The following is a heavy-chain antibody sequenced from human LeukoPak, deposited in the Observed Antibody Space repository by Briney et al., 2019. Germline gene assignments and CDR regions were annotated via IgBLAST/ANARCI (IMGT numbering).Heavy chain of an antibody. Sequence: GGSLRLSCAASGFTFSSYSMNWVRQAPGKGLEWVSSISSSSSYIYYSDSVKGRFTISRDNAKNSLCLQMNGLRPEDTAVYYCARDRRGLSFGDAFDIWGLGTMVTVSS. CDR3: ARDRRGLSFGDAFDI. J-gene: IGHJ3*02. D-gene: IGHD3-10*01. CDR1: GFTFSSYS. V-gene: IGHV3-21*01. CDR2: ISSSSSYI.